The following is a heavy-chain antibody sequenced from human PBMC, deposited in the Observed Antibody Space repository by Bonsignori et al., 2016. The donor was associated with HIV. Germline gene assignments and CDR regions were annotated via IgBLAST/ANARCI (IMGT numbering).Heavy chain of an antibody. CDR1: GFTFSSYA. V-gene: IGHV3-30-3*01. CDR2: ISYDGSNK. J-gene: IGHJ1*01. CDR3: ADSAHSSSWSWTTPDEYFQH. Sequence: GGSLRLSCAASGFTFSSYAMHWVRQAPGKGLEWVAVISYDGSNKYYADSVKGRFTISRDNSKNTLYVQMNSLRAEDTAVYYCADSAHSSSWSWTTPDEYFQHWGQGTLVTVSS. D-gene: IGHD6-13*01.